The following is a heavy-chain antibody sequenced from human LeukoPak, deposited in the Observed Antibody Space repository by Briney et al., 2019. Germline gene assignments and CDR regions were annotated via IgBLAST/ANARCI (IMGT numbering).Heavy chain of an antibody. V-gene: IGHV3-21*01. CDR3: ARGPTKTMTTVLRTLGDY. CDR1: GFTFSSYS. D-gene: IGHD4-17*01. Sequence: PGGSLRLSCAASGFTFSSYSMNWVRQAPGKGLEWVSSISSSSSYIYYADSVKGRFTISRDNAKNSLYLQMNSLRAEDTAVYYCARGPTKTMTTVLRTLGDYWGQGTLVTVSS. CDR2: ISSSSSYI. J-gene: IGHJ4*02.